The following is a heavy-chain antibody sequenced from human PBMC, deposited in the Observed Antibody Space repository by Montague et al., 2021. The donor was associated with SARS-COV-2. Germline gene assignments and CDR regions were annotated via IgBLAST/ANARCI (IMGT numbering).Heavy chain of an antibody. CDR2: VSGSGDDT. V-gene: IGHV3-23*01. CDR1: GFTFDSYA. J-gene: IGHJ4*02. CDR3: ARDRQQWLLGSYFDC. D-gene: IGHD6-19*01. Sequence: SLRLSCAASGFTFDSYAMSWVRQAPGKGLQWASIVSGSGDDTYYADSVKGRFTISRDNSKNTLYLQLNSLRAEDTAVYYCARDRQQWLLGSYFDCWGQGTLATVSS.